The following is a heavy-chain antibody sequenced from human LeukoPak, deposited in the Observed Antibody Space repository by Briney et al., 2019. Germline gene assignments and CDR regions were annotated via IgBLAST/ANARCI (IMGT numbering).Heavy chain of an antibody. J-gene: IGHJ4*02. CDR3: ARDSDWNHFDY. CDR1: GGSISSGGYY. Sequence: PSQTLSLTCTVSGGSISSGGYYWSWIRQPPGKGLEWIGYIYHSGSTYYNPSLKSRVTISVDRSKNQFSLKLSSVTAADTAVYYCARDSDWNHFDYWGQGTLVTVSS. CDR2: IYHSGST. D-gene: IGHD1-1*01. V-gene: IGHV4-30-2*01.